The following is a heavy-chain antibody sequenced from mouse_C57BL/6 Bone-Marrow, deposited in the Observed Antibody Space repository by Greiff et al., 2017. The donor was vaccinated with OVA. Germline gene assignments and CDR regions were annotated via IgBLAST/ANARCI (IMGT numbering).Heavy chain of an antibody. CDR1: GYTFNSSW. D-gene: IGHD1-2*01. J-gene: IGHJ2*01. V-gene: IGHV1-72*01. CDR2: IDPNSGGT. CDR3: ARHYYVIPPYYFDC. Sequence: QVQLQQPGAELVKPGASVKMSCKASGYTFNSSWMHWVKQRPGRGLEWIGRIDPNSGGTKYNEKFKSKATLTVDKPSSTSYMQLSSLTAEDSAVYYWARHYYVIPPYYFDCWGQVTTLTVSA.